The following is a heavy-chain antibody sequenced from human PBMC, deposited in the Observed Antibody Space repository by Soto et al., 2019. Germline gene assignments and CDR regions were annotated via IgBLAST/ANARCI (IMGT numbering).Heavy chain of an antibody. V-gene: IGHV1-69*13. CDR3: ARAEGSYDYVWGSYLIPSVFDY. J-gene: IGHJ4*02. CDR1: GGTFSSYA. CDR2: IIPIFGTA. Sequence: SVKVSCKASGGTFSSYAIRWVRQAPGQGLEWMGGIIPIFGTANYAQKFQGRVTITADESTSTAYMELSSLRSEDTAVYYCARAEGSYDYVWGSYLIPSVFDYWGQGTLVTVSS. D-gene: IGHD3-16*02.